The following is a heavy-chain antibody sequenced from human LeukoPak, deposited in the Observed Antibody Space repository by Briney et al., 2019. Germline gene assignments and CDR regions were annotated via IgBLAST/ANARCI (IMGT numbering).Heavy chain of an antibody. CDR3: ARTGSYNPYDWFDP. CDR1: GGSISSGDYY. J-gene: IGHJ5*02. D-gene: IGHD1-14*01. V-gene: IGHV4-30-4*01. CDR2: IYYSGST. Sequence: SSETLSLTCTVSGGSISSGDYYWSWIRQPPGKGLEWIGYIYYSGSTTYNPSLKSRVTISVDTSKRQFSLKLSSVTAADTAVYYCARTGSYNPYDWFDPWGQGTLVTVSS.